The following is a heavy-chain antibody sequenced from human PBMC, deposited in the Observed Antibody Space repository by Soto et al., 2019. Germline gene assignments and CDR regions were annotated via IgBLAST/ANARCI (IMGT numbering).Heavy chain of an antibody. D-gene: IGHD6-19*01. CDR2: INAGNGNT. CDR1: GYTFTGYA. Sequence: QVQLVQSGAEEKKPGASVKVSCKASGYTFTGYAMHWVRQAPGQRLEWMGWINAGNGNTKYSQKFQGRVTITRDTAASTAYMELSSLRSEDTAVYYCARAVAVPADFDFWAPGTLITVSS. CDR3: ARAVAVPADFDF. J-gene: IGHJ4*02. V-gene: IGHV1-3*05.